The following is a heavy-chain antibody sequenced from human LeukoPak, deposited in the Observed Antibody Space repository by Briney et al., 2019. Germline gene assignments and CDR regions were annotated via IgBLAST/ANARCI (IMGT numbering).Heavy chain of an antibody. Sequence: PSETLSLTCAVCGGSFCGYYWSWIPQPPEKALEGMGEINHSESTNYNLSLKSRVTISVDTPKNLFSLKLSSVTAADTAVLYCARGPRKICSGGSCYSDYWGQGTLVTVSS. CDR3: ARGPRKICSGGSCYSDY. CDR2: INHSEST. J-gene: IGHJ4*02. D-gene: IGHD2-15*01. CDR1: GGSFCGYY. V-gene: IGHV4-34*01.